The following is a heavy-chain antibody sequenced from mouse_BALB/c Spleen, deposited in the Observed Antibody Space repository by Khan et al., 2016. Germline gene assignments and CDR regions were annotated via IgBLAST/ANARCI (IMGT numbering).Heavy chain of an antibody. J-gene: IGHJ2*01. CDR1: GFTFSSYV. D-gene: IGHD1-1*01. Sequence: EVELVESGGDLVKPGGSLKVSCAASGFTFSSYVMSWVRQTPEKRLEWVASISSDGSAYYPDSVKGRFTISRDHAKNILYLQMNSLRSEDTAMYYCTRGGYYYGTGYDYFDYWGQGTTLTVSS. CDR2: ISSDGSA. V-gene: IGHV5-6-5*01. CDR3: TRGGYYYGTGYDYFDY.